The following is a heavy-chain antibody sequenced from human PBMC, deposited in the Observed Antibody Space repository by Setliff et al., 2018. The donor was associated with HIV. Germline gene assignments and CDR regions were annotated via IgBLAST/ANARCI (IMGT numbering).Heavy chain of an antibody. CDR1: GFTFSSYG. Sequence: GGSLRLSCAASGFTFSSYGMHWVRQAPGKGLEWVAVIWYDGSNKHYADSVKGRFTISRDNSKNTVYLQMNSLRSEDTAVYYCARVPYFSFWSGYFDIYGMDVWGQGTAVTVSS. V-gene: IGHV3-33*01. J-gene: IGHJ6*02. CDR3: ARVPYFSFWSGYFDIYGMDV. CDR2: IWYDGSNK. D-gene: IGHD3-3*01.